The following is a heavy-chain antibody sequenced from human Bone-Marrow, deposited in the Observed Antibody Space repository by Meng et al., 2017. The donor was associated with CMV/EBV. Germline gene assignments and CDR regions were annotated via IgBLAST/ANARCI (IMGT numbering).Heavy chain of an antibody. D-gene: IGHD2-15*01. J-gene: IGHJ4*02. V-gene: IGHV1-69*04. CDR2: IIPILGIA. Sequence: LRLVRPAPGQGLEWMGRIIPILGIANYAQKFQGRVTITADKSTSTAYMELSSLRSEDTAVYYCARDFKINHDGSSPIVVVAAELGYWGQGTLVTVSS. CDR3: ARDFKINHDGSSPIVVVAAELGY.